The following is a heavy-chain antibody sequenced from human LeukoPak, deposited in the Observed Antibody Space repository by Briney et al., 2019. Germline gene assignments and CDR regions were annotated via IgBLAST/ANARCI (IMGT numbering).Heavy chain of an antibody. CDR3: ARQHNSGWALDAFDT. D-gene: IGHD6-19*01. J-gene: IGHJ3*02. CDR2: IYPDDSDA. CDR1: GYSFTSYW. Sequence: GESLKISCKGSGYSFTSYWIGWVRQMPGKGLEWMGIIYPDDSDARYSPSFQGQVTISADKSISTAYLQWSSLKASDTAMYYCARQHNSGWALDAFDTWGQGTMVTVSS. V-gene: IGHV5-51*01.